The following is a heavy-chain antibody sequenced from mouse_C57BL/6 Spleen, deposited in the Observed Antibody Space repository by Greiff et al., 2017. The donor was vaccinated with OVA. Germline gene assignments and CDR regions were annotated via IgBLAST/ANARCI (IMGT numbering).Heavy chain of an antibody. V-gene: IGHV1-52*01. CDR2: IDPSDSET. Sequence: QVQLQQPGAELVRPGSSVKLSCKACGYIFTSYWMHWVKQRPIQGLEWIGNIDPSDSETHYNQKFKDKATLTVDKSSSTAYMQLISLTSEDSAVYDCARWDDYDDWFAYWGQGTLVTVSA. CDR1: GYIFTSYW. CDR3: ARWDDYDDWFAY. D-gene: IGHD2-4*01. J-gene: IGHJ3*01.